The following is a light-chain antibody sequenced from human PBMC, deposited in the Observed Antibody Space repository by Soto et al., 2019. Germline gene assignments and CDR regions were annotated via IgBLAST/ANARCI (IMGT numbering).Light chain of an antibody. Sequence: DFVMTQTPDSLAVSLGERATINCKSSPRVLYSSNNKNYLAWYQQKPGQPPKLLIYWASTKDSGVPDRVSGSGSGTDFTLTISSLQAEDVAVYYCQQYYSTPYTFGQGTKLEL. V-gene: IGKV4-1*01. CDR3: QQYYSTPYT. CDR1: PRVLYSSNNKNY. J-gene: IGKJ2*01. CDR2: WAS.